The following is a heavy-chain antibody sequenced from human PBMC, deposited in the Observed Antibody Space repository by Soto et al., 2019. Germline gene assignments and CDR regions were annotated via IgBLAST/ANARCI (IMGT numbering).Heavy chain of an antibody. CDR3: ARGDIRSGYDYYYYGMDV. CDR1: GGTFSSYA. D-gene: IGHD5-12*01. J-gene: IGHJ6*02. Sequence: QVQLVQSGAEVKKPGSSVKVSCKASGGTFSSYAISWVRQAPGQGLEWMGGIIPIFGTANYAQKFKGRVTITADESTSTADRELSRLRSEDTAVYYCARGDIRSGYDYYYYGMDVWGQGTTVTVSS. CDR2: IIPIFGTA. V-gene: IGHV1-69*12.